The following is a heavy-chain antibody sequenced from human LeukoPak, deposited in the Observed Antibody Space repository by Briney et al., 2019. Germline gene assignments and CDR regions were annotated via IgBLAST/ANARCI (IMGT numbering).Heavy chain of an antibody. V-gene: IGHV3-7*01. D-gene: IGHD1-1*01. Sequence: GGSLRLSCAASGFTFSNYWMTWVRQAPGKGLEWVANMNQDGSEKYYVDSVKGRFTISRDNAKSSLYLQMNSLRAEDTAVYYCVRDFSLTRLERPFDCWGQGTLVTVSS. CDR3: VRDFSLTRLERPFDC. CDR1: GFTFSNYW. CDR2: MNQDGSEK. J-gene: IGHJ4*02.